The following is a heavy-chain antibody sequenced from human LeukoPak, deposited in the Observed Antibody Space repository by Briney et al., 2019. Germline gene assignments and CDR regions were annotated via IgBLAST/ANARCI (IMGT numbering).Heavy chain of an antibody. CDR3: ARGNMDV. Sequence: SETLSLTCTVSGGSISSYYWIWVRQPAGKGLEWIGRIHTSGSISYNPSLKSRVTISVDTSKNQFSLKLSSVTAADTAVYYCARGNMDVWGKGTTVTVSS. J-gene: IGHJ6*03. CDR1: GGSISSYY. V-gene: IGHV4-4*07. CDR2: IHTSGSI.